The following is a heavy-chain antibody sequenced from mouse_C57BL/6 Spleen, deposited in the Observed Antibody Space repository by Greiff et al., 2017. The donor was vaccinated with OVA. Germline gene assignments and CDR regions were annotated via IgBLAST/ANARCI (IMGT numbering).Heavy chain of an antibody. J-gene: IGHJ3*01. D-gene: IGHD2-4*01. V-gene: IGHV5-9-1*02. Sequence: EVKLVESGEGLVKPGGSLKLSCAASGFTFSSYAMSWVRQTPEKRLEWVAYISSGGDYIYYADTVKGRFTISRDNARNTLYLQMSSLKSEDTAMYYCTIDRNYDYDGGPFAYWGQGTLVTVSA. CDR1: GFTFSSYA. CDR3: TIDRNYDYDGGPFAY. CDR2: ISSGGDYI.